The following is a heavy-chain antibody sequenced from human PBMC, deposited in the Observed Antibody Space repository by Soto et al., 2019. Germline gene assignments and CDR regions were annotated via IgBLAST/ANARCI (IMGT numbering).Heavy chain of an antibody. CDR2: INAVNGNT. J-gene: IGHJ4*02. D-gene: IGHD6-25*01. V-gene: IGHV1-3*01. CDR1: GCTLTKYA. CDR3: ARDIGACPDY. Sequence: ASVKVSCKASGCTLTKYAMYWVRQAPGQRLEWMGWINAVNGNTKYSQKLQGRVTITIDTSVSTAYVELSSLRSEDTAGYYCARDIGACPDYWGKGTLVPVSP.